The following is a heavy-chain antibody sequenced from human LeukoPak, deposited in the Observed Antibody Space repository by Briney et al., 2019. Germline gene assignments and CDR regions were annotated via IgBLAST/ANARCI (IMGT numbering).Heavy chain of an antibody. J-gene: IGHJ4*02. D-gene: IGHD2-2*02. V-gene: IGHV3-23*01. CDR1: EFTFSSYA. CDR3: AKLGGGSCYNPFNY. CDR2: ISGSGGGT. Sequence: GGSLRLSCAASEFTFSSYAMDWVRQAPGKGLEWVSCISGSGGGTYYADSVKGRFTISRDNSKHTLYLQMNSLRAEDTAVYYCAKLGGGSCYNPFNYWGQGTLVTVSS.